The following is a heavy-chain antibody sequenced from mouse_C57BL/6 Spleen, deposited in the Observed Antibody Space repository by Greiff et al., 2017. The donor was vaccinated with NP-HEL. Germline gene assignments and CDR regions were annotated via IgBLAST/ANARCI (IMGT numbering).Heavy chain of an antibody. CDR1: GFTFSDYG. CDR3: ANSITTVVAPFAY. D-gene: IGHD1-1*01. V-gene: IGHV5-17*01. CDR2: ISSGSSTI. J-gene: IGHJ3*01. Sequence: EVKLVESGGGLVKPGGSLKLSCAASGFTFSDYGMHWVRQAPEKGLEWVAYISSGSSTIYYADTVKGRFTISRDNAKNTLFLQMTGLRSEDTAMYYCANSITTVVAPFAYWGQGTLVTVSA.